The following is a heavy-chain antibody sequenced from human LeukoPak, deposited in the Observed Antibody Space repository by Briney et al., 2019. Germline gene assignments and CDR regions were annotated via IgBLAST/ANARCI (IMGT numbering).Heavy chain of an antibody. J-gene: IGHJ3*02. CDR1: GFPFSNYA. V-gene: IGHV3-23*01. CDR3: ARDSVEGAFDI. Sequence: GGSLRLSCAASGFPFSNYAMTWVRQAPGRGLEWVSVISGGGTATYYADSVKGRLTISRDNSKNTLYLQMNSLRAEDTAVYYCARDSVEGAFDIWGQGTMVTVSS. CDR2: ISGGGTAT.